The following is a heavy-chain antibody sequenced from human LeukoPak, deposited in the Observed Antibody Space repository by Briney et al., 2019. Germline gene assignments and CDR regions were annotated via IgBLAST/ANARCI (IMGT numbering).Heavy chain of an antibody. J-gene: IGHJ6*02. CDR1: GFTVISNY. V-gene: IGHV3-53*01. CDR3: AREGNYYDMDV. CDR2: IFSGGTT. Sequence: GGSLRLSCAASGFTVISNYMSWVRQAPGKGLEWVSVIFSGGTTYYADSVKGRFTISRDNSKNTLYLQMNSLRAEDTAVYYCAREGNYYDMDVWGQGTTVTVSS.